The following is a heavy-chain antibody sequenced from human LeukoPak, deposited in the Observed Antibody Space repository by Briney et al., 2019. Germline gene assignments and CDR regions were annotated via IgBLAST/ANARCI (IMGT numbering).Heavy chain of an antibody. CDR2: IYYSVNT. D-gene: IGHD1-26*01. CDR3: ARHPRLISWSTQAFDI. V-gene: IGHV4-59*08. CDR1: GGSINNYY. Sequence: SETLSLTCTVSGGSINNYYWSWIRQPPGRGLEWIGYIYYSVNTNYNPSLKSRVTISADTPRDQFSLKLSSVTAADAAVYYCARHPRLISWSTQAFDIWGQGTMVTVSS. J-gene: IGHJ3*02.